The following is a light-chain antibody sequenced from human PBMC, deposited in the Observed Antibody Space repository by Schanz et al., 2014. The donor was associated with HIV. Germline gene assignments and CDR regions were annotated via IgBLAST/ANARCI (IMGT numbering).Light chain of an antibody. CDR1: QSISSW. CDR3: QQYATSAWT. CDR2: KAS. Sequence: DIQMTQSPSTLSASVGDRVIITCRASQSISSWLAWYQQKPGKAPNLLIYKASSLESGVPSRFSGSGSGTEFTLTISSLQPDDFATYYCQQYATSAWTFGQGTKVEIK. V-gene: IGKV1-5*03. J-gene: IGKJ1*01.